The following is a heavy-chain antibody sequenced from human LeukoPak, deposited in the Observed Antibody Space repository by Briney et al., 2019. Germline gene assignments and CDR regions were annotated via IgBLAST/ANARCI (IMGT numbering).Heavy chain of an antibody. CDR1: GFTFGSYV. J-gene: IGHJ1*01. CDR3: AIMHGYYDGSGYWVQ. D-gene: IGHD3-22*01. Sequence: GGSLRLSCAASGFTFGSYVMSWVRQAPGKGLEWVSFITPNADRTSYADSVEGRFTISRDNPRHTLYMQMNSLRDEDTAVYYCAIMHGYYDGSGYWVQWGQGTLVTVSS. V-gene: IGHV3-23*01. CDR2: ITPNADRT.